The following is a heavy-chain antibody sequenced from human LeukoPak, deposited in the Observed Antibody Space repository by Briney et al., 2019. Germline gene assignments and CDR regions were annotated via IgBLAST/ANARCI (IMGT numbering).Heavy chain of an antibody. V-gene: IGHV3-23*01. D-gene: IGHD3-10*01. CDR3: ARDGGLNYYYYYGMDV. Sequence: GGSLRLSCAASGFTFSSYAMSWVRQAPGKGLEWVSAISGSGGSTYYADSVKGRFTISRDNAKNSLYLQMNSLRAEDTAVYYCARDGGLNYYYYYGMDVWGQGTTVTVSS. J-gene: IGHJ6*02. CDR1: GFTFSSYA. CDR2: ISGSGGST.